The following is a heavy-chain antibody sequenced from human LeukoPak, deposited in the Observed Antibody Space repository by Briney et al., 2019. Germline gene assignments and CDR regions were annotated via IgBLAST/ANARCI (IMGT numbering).Heavy chain of an antibody. V-gene: IGHV4-34*01. D-gene: IGHD3-9*01. Sequence: KTSETLSLTCAVYGGSFSGYYWSWIRQPPGKGLEWIGEINHSGSTNYNPSLKSRVTISVDTSKNQFPLKLSSVTAADTAVYYCASQDYDILTGLTPAWGQGTLVTVSS. CDR1: GGSFSGYY. CDR2: INHSGST. J-gene: IGHJ5*02. CDR3: ASQDYDILTGLTPA.